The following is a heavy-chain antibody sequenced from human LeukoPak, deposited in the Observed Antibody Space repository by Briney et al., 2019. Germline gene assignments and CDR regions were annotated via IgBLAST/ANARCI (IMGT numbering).Heavy chain of an antibody. CDR3: AKDPDIVVVPAVYFDY. V-gene: IGHV3-23*01. J-gene: IGHJ4*02. Sequence: GGSLRLSCAASGLTFSSYAMSWVRQAPGKGLEWVSAISGSGGSTYYADSVKGRFTISRDNSKNTLYLQMNSLRAEDTAVYYCAKDPDIVVVPAVYFDYWGQGTLVTVSS. CDR1: GLTFSSYA. CDR2: ISGSGGST. D-gene: IGHD2-2*01.